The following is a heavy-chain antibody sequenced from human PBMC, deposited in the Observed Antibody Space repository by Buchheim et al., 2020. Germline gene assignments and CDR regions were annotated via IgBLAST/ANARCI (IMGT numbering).Heavy chain of an antibody. CDR2: ISGSGGST. CDR3: AKGGERYYYDSSGYYYPY. Sequence: EVQLLESGGGLVQPGGSLRLSCAASGFTFSSYAMSWVRQAPGKGLEWVSAISGSGGSTYYADSVKGRFTISRDNSKNTLYLQMNSRGAEDTAVYYGAKGGERYYYDSSGYYYPYWGQGTL. V-gene: IGHV3-23*01. J-gene: IGHJ4*02. D-gene: IGHD3-22*01. CDR1: GFTFSSYA.